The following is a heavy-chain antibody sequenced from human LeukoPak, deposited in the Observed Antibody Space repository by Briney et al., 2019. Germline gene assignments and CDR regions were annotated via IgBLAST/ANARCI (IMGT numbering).Heavy chain of an antibody. J-gene: IGHJ1*01. CDR1: GFTFSSYA. CDR3: ARDRQVTSYRGLQH. D-gene: IGHD2-21*02. Sequence: PGGSLRLSCAASGFTFSSYAMHWVRQAPGKGLEYVSAISSNGDSTYYANSVKGRFTISRDNSKNTLYLQMGSLTTEDMAVYYCARDRQVTSYRGLQHWGQGALVTVSS. CDR2: ISSNGDST. V-gene: IGHV3-64*01.